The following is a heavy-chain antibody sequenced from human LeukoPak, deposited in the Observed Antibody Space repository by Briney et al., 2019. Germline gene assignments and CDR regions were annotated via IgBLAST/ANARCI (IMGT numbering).Heavy chain of an antibody. D-gene: IGHD3-22*01. CDR2: IYYSGST. J-gene: IGHJ4*02. CDR1: GGSISSYY. CDR3: ARDTYYYDSSGSLYYFDY. V-gene: IGHV4-39*07. Sequence: SETLSLTCTVSGGSISSYYWGWIRQPPGKGLEWIGSIYYSGSTYYNPSLKSRVTISVDTSKNQFSLKLSSVTAADTAVYYCARDTYYYDSSGSLYYFDYWGQGTLVTVSS.